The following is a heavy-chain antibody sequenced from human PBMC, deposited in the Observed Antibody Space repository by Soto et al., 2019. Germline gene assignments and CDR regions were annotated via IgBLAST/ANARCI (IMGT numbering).Heavy chain of an antibody. D-gene: IGHD3-3*01. V-gene: IGHV4-34*01. CDR1: GGSFIGYY. Sequence: SETLSLTCAVYGGSFIGYYWSWIRQPPGKGLEWIGEINHSGSTNYNPSLKSRVTISVDTSKNQFSLKLSSVTAADTAVYYCARVGYDFWSGGYYYYMDVWGKGTTVTVSS. J-gene: IGHJ6*03. CDR3: ARVGYDFWSGGYYYYMDV. CDR2: INHSGST.